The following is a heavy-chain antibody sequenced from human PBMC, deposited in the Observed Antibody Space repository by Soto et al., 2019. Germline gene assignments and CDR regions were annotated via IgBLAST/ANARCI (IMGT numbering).Heavy chain of an antibody. V-gene: IGHV3-30-3*01. CDR2: VSSDGSNK. CDR1: GFIFSTYT. J-gene: IGHJ4*02. Sequence: LRLSCAASGFIFSTYTMHWVRQAPGKGLEWVALVSSDGSNKYYADFVKGRFTISRDNSKNTLFLQMNSLRAEDTAVYYCARNYYGSGSYLGPFAYWGQGTLVTVSS. CDR3: ARNYYGSGSYLGPFAY. D-gene: IGHD3-10*01.